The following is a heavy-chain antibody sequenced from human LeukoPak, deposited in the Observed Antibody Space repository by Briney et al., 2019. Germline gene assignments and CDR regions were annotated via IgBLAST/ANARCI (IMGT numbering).Heavy chain of an antibody. CDR1: GGSISFYY. CDR3: ARDMRDHGYYGTFDN. D-gene: IGHD3-22*01. Sequence: PSETLSLTCTVSGGSISFYYWSWIRQPPGKGLEWIGHIYYDGSTNYKSSLKSRVTISADTSKNYFSLKLSSVTAADTAVYYCARDMRDHGYYGTFDNWGQGTLVTVSS. V-gene: IGHV4-59*01. J-gene: IGHJ4*02. CDR2: IYYDGST.